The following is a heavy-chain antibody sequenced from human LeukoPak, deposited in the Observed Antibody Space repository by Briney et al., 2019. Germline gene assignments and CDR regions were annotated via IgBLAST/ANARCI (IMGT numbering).Heavy chain of an antibody. Sequence: GGSLRFSCAASGFTFSSYGMHWVRQAPGKGLEWVAVISYDGSNKYYAASVKGRFTISRDNSKNTLYLQMNSLRAEDTAVYYCAKEMYSSSSWDWFDPWGQGTLVTVSS. CDR3: AKEMYSSSSWDWFDP. D-gene: IGHD6-6*01. V-gene: IGHV3-30*18. CDR2: ISYDGSNK. J-gene: IGHJ5*02. CDR1: GFTFSSYG.